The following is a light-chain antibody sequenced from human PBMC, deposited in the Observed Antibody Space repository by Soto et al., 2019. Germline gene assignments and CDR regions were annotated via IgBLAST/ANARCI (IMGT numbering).Light chain of an antibody. CDR3: QQRYSTPWT. Sequence: DIQMTQSPSSLSASVGDRVTITCRASQSISSYLNWYQQKQGKAPKLLIYAASSLQSGVPSRFSGSGSGTDFTLTISSLQPEDFATYYCQQRYSTPWTFGQGTKVEIK. CDR2: AAS. J-gene: IGKJ1*01. CDR1: QSISSY. V-gene: IGKV1-39*01.